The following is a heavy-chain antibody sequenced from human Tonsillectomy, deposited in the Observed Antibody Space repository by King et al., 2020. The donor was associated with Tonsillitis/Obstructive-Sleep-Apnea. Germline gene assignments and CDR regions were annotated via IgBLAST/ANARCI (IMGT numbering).Heavy chain of an antibody. Sequence: VQLQESGPGLVKPSQTLSLTCTVSGGSISSGGYYWSWIRQHPGKGLEWIGYIYNSGSTYYNPSLKSRVTISVDTSKNQFSLKLTSVTAADTAVYYCARDSGGDYGMDVWGQGTTVTVSS. CDR3: ARDSGGDYGMDV. V-gene: IGHV4-31*03. J-gene: IGHJ6*02. CDR2: IYNSGST. D-gene: IGHD2-15*01. CDR1: GGSISSGGYY.